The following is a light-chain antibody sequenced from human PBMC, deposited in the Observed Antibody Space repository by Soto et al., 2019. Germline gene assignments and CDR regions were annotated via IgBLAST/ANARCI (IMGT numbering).Light chain of an antibody. CDR2: GAS. J-gene: IGKJ1*01. V-gene: IGKV3-15*01. CDR3: QEYNTWPWT. CDR1: QSVRSN. Sequence: EIVMTQSPATLSVSPGERATLSCRASQSVRSNLAWYQQKPGQAPRLLIYGASTRATGIPARFSGSGSGTEFILTISSLQSEDFAVYYCQEYNTWPWTFGQGTKVDIK.